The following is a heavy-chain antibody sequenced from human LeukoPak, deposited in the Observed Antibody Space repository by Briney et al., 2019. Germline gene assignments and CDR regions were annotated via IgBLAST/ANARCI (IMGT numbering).Heavy chain of an antibody. CDR3: ARVRHITIFGVVDYYYYMDV. J-gene: IGHJ6*03. V-gene: IGHV1-69*05. Sequence: SVKVSCKASGGTFSSYAISWVRQAPGQGLEWMGGIIPIFGTANYAQKFQGRVTITTDESTSTAYMELSSLRSEDTAVYYCARVRHITIFGVVDYYYYMDVWGKGTTVTVSS. CDR1: GGTFSSYA. D-gene: IGHD3-3*01. CDR2: IIPIFGTA.